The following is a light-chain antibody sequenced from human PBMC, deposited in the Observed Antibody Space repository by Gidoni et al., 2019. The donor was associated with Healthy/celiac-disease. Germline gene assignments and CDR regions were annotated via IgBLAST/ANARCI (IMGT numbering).Light chain of an antibody. CDR1: QSVSSY. CDR3: QQRSNWGVT. CDR2: DAA. Sequence: IVLTQSLATLSLSPGERATFSCRASQSVSSYLAWYQQKPGQAPRLLIYDAANRATGIPARFSGSGSGTDFTLTISSLEPEDFAVYYCQQRSNWGVTFGGGTKVEIK. V-gene: IGKV3-11*01. J-gene: IGKJ4*01.